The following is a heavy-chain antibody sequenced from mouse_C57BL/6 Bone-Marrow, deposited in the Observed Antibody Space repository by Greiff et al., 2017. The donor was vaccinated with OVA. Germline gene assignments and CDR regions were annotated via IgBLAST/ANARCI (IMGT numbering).Heavy chain of an antibody. Sequence: QVQLKESGAELVRPGTSVKVSCKASGYAFTNYLIEWVKQRPGQGLEWIGVINPGSGGTNYNEKFKGKATLTADKSSSTAYMQLSSLTAEDSAVYFGASSTTVVATDAMDYWGQGTSVTVSS. CDR3: ASSTTVVATDAMDY. D-gene: IGHD1-1*01. CDR2: INPGSGGT. J-gene: IGHJ4*01. CDR1: GYAFTNYL. V-gene: IGHV1-54*01.